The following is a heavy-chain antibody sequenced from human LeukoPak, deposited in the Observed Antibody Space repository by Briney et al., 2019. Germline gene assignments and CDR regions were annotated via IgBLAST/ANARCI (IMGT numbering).Heavy chain of an antibody. J-gene: IGHJ4*02. CDR1: GFSFSNAW. CDR3: AREEMATIDY. CDR2: IWYDGSNE. Sequence: PGGSLRLSCAASGFSFSNAWMSWVRQAPGKGLEWVAVIWYDGSNEYDADSVKGRFTISRDNSKNTLYLQMNSLRAEDTAVYYCAREEMATIDYWGQGTLVTVSS. V-gene: IGHV3-33*08. D-gene: IGHD5-24*01.